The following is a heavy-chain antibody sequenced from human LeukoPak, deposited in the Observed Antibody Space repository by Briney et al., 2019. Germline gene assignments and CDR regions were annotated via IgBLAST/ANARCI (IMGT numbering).Heavy chain of an antibody. V-gene: IGHV1-2*02. CDR1: GYTFTNYY. Sequence: ASVKVSCKTSGYTFTNYYVHWVRQAPGQGLEWMGYIVPDTGGVDYDQRFQGRVTMTRDKSISTVYMELSSLKSDDTAVYYCARDRSIVVVPAAHAFDIWGQGTMVTVSS. CDR2: IVPDTGGV. J-gene: IGHJ3*02. D-gene: IGHD2-2*01. CDR3: ARDRSIVVVPAAHAFDI.